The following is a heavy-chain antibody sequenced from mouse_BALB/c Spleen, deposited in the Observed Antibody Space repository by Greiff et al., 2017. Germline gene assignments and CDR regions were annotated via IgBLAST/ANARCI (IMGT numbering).Heavy chain of an antibody. D-gene: IGHD2-3*01. CDR2: INPGSGGT. Sequence: QVQLQQSGAELVRPGTSVKVSCKASGYAFTNYLIEWVKQRPGQGLEWIGVINPGSGGTNYNEKFKGKATLTADKSSSTAYMQLSSLTSDDSAVYFCARRIYDGYYAWFAYWGQGTLGTVSA. CDR1: GYAFTNYL. CDR3: ARRIYDGYYAWFAY. V-gene: IGHV1-54*01. J-gene: IGHJ3*01.